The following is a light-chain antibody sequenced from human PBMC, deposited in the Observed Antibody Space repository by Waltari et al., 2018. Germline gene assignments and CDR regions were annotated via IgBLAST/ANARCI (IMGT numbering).Light chain of an antibody. Sequence: EIVLTQSPGTLSLSPGERATLSCRASQSVGSKFLAWYQQKPGQVPWLLIYAASSRAAGIPDRFSGTGSGTDFTLTISRLEPEDFAVYYCQQFGSSALTFGGGTKVEIK. V-gene: IGKV3-20*01. CDR3: QQFGSSALT. CDR2: AAS. J-gene: IGKJ4*01. CDR1: QSVGSKF.